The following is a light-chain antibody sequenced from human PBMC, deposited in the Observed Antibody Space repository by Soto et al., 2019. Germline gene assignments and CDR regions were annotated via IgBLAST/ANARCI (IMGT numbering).Light chain of an antibody. CDR1: QSLLHSNGYNY. J-gene: IGKJ1*01. Sequence: DIVMTQSPLSLPVTPGEPASISCRSSQSLLHSNGYNYLDWYLQKPGQSPQLLIYLGSNRASGVPDRFSGSGSGTYFTLKISRVEAEDVGVYYCMQALQTPWTFVQGTKVEIK. CDR2: LGS. CDR3: MQALQTPWT. V-gene: IGKV2-28*01.